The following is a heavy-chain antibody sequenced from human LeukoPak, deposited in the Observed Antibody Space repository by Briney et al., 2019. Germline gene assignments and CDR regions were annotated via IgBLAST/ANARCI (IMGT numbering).Heavy chain of an antibody. V-gene: IGHV3-7*05. Sequence: QPGRSRRLSCAASGFTFSSNWMSWVRQAPRKWLEWVATIKQDGSEKYYVASVKGQFTSSRDNGKDSLYLQMNNLRAEDTAVYYCARRIVVVVPATSYNWFDPWGQGTLVTVSS. CDR3: ARRIVVVVPATSYNWFDP. CDR2: IKQDGSEK. D-gene: IGHD2-15*01. CDR1: GFTFSSNW. J-gene: IGHJ5*02.